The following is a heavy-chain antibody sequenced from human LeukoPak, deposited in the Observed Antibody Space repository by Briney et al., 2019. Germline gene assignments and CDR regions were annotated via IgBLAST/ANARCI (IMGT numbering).Heavy chain of an antibody. CDR3: AESSRGYMDV. Sequence: PSQTLSLTCTVSGGSISSSSYYWGWIRQPAGRGLEWIGRIYSSGSTNYNPSLKSRVTISVDTSKNQFSLKLSSVTAAATAVDYGAESSRGYMDVWGKGTTVTVSS. J-gene: IGHJ6*03. CDR2: IYSSGST. V-gene: IGHV4-61*02. CDR1: GGSISSSSYY. D-gene: IGHD6-13*01.